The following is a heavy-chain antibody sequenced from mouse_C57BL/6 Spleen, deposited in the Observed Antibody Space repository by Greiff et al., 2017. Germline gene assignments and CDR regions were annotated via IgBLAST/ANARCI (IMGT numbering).Heavy chain of an antibody. Sequence: VQLQQSGPELVKPGASVKISCKASGYAFSSSWMNWVKQRPGKGLEWIGRIYPGDGDTNYNGKFKGKATLTADKSSSTAYMQLSSLTSEDSAVYFCARSHFDWFAYWGQGTLVTVSA. J-gene: IGHJ3*01. V-gene: IGHV1-82*01. CDR3: ARSHFDWFAY. D-gene: IGHD1-2*01. CDR1: GYAFSSSW. CDR2: IYPGDGDT.